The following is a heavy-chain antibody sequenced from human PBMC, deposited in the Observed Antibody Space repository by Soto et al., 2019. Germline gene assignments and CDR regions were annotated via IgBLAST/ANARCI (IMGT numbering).Heavy chain of an antibody. D-gene: IGHD5-18*01. V-gene: IGHV3-30*18. J-gene: IGHJ4*02. CDR1: DFAFQNYG. Sequence: PGGSLRLSCGASDFAFQNYGMHWGGQAPGKGLEWVALISYDGSNKYYSDSVKGRSTISRDNFRNTLYLQMNSLRAEDTAIYYCAKDGRVGYKYGILLRGIDHWGPGTVVTVSS. CDR3: AKDGRVGYKYGILLRGIDH. CDR2: ISYDGSNK.